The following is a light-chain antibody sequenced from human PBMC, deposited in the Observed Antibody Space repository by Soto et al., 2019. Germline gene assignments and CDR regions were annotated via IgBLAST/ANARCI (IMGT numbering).Light chain of an antibody. V-gene: IGKV3-15*01. J-gene: IGKJ1*01. CDR3: QQYNNWPPTWT. CDR2: GAS. Sequence: EIVMTQSPATLSVSPGESATLSCRASQSVSNNLAWYQQKPGQAPRLLIYGASTRATGFPARFSGSGSGTEFTLTISSLQSEDFAVYYCQQYNNWPPTWTFGQGTKVEIQ. CDR1: QSVSNN.